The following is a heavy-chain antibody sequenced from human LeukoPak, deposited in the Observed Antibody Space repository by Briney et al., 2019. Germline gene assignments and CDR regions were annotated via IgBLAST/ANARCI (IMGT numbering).Heavy chain of an antibody. V-gene: IGHV1-24*01. CDR2: FDPEDGET. Sequence: ASVKVSCKGSRYTLTELFMHWVRQAPGKELEWMGGFDPEDGETINAQKFQGRVTMTEDTSTDTAYMELSSLRSEDTAVYYCATDTGGSFTWAFYIWGQGTMVTVSS. D-gene: IGHD1-26*01. CDR1: RYTLTELF. CDR3: ATDTGGSFTWAFYI. J-gene: IGHJ3*02.